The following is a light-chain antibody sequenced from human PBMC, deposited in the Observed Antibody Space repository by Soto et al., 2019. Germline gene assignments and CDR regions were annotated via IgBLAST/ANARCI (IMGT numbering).Light chain of an antibody. J-gene: IGKJ4*01. Sequence: EIVMTQSPATLSVSPGQGATLSCRASQPISRNLAWYQQKPGQAPRLLMYGASTRATDIPGRFSGGWSGTEFTLTISSLQSEDFAVYYCQHYVTWPLTFGGGTKVE. CDR2: GAS. CDR1: QPISRN. V-gene: IGKV3-15*01. CDR3: QHYVTWPLT.